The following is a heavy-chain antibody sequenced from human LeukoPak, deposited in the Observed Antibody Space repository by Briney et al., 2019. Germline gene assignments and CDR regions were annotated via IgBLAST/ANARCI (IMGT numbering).Heavy chain of an antibody. V-gene: IGHV4-30-2*01. J-gene: IGHJ4*02. Sequence: SETLSLTCAVSGGSISSGGYSWSWIRQPPGTGLEWIGYIYHSGSTYYNPSLKSRVTISVDRSKNQFSLKPSSVTAADTAVYYCARAAPILTGYHSDYWGQGTLVTVSS. CDR1: GGSISSGGYS. CDR3: ARAAPILTGYHSDY. D-gene: IGHD3-9*01. CDR2: IYHSGST.